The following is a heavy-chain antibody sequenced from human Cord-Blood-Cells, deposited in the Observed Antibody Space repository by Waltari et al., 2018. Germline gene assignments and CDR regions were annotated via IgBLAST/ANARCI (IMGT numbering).Heavy chain of an antibody. V-gene: IGHV4-39*01. J-gene: IGHJ3*02. D-gene: IGHD3-3*01. CDR2: IYYSGST. CDR1: GGSISSSSYY. Sequence: QLQLQESGPGLVKPSETLSLTCTVSGGSISSSSYYWGWIRQPPGKGLEWIGSIYYSGSTYYSPSLKSRVTISVDTSKNQFSLKLSSVTAADTAVYYCARRFPYYDFWSGYYDAFDIWGQGTMVTVSS. CDR3: ARRFPYYDFWSGYYDAFDI.